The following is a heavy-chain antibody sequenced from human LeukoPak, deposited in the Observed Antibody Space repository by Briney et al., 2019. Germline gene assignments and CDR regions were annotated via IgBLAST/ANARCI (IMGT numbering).Heavy chain of an antibody. CDR1: GYSISSGYY. CDR2: IYHSGST. J-gene: IGHJ5*02. V-gene: IGHV4-38-2*02. CDR3: ARGGSYGTASWFDP. D-gene: IGHD3-16*01. Sequence: SETLSLTCTVSGYSISSGYYWGWIRQPPGKGLEWIGSIYHSGSTYYNPSLKSRVTISVDTSKNQFSLKLSSVTAADTAVYYWARGGSYGTASWFDPWGKGTLVTVSS.